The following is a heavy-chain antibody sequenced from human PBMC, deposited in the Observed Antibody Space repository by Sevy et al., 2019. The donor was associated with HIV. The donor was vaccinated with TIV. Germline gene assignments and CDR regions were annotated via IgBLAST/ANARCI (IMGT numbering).Heavy chain of an antibody. CDR3: VRQCSTTSCDYFDS. J-gene: IGHJ4*02. CDR1: GYYFSVDYY. V-gene: IGHV4-38-2*01. Sequence: SETLSLTCGVSGYYFSVDYYWGWVRQPPGKGLEYVGSVFHDGTSYYNPPLKGRVTISLHTSKTQLSLLLNSVTAADSAVYYCVRQCSTTSCDYFDSWGQGTLVTVSS. CDR2: VFHDGTS. D-gene: IGHD2-2*01.